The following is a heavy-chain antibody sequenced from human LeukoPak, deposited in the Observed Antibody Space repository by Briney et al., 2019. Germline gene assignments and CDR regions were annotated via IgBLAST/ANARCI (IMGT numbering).Heavy chain of an antibody. CDR1: GFNFSTSR. J-gene: IGHJ4*02. V-gene: IGHV3-74*01. Sequence: PGGSLRLSCVASGFNFSTSRMNWVRQAPGKGLVWVSRIKTDGSTTTYADFVKGRVTVSRDNAKNTLYLQMNSLRAEDTAVYYCARGGSPFYWGQGTLVTVSS. D-gene: IGHD3-10*01. CDR3: ARGGSPFY. CDR2: IKTDGSTT.